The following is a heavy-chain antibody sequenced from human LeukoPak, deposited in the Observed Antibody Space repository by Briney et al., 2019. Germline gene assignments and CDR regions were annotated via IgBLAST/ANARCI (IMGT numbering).Heavy chain of an antibody. D-gene: IGHD3-16*01. CDR3: TKRSAYYVDY. Sequence: PGGSLRLSCAASGFTFGTFAMSWVRQTPEKGLEWVSTITSGDGSPYYADSVKGRFTISRDNSNNMLYLQMNSLRAEDTAVYYCTKRSAYYVDYWGRGIPVTVSS. CDR1: GFTFGTFA. V-gene: IGHV3-23*01. J-gene: IGHJ4*02. CDR2: ITSGDGSP.